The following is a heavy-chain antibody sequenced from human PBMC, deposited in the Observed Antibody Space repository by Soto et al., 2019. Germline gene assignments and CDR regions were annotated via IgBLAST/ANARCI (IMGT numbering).Heavy chain of an antibody. Sequence: EVQLVESGGGLIQPGGSLRLSCAASGFTVSSNYMTWVRQAPGKGLEWVSVIYSGGNSYYADSVKGRFTISRDTYKNTLYLQMNSLRAEDTAVYYCARRRWSLVDWYSDLWGRGTLVTVSS. J-gene: IGHJ2*01. V-gene: IGHV3-53*01. CDR2: IYSGGNS. CDR3: ARRRWSLVDWYSDL. D-gene: IGHD1-26*01. CDR1: GFTVSSNY.